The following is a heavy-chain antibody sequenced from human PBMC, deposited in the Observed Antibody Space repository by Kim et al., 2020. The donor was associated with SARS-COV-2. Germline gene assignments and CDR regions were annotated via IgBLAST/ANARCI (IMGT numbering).Heavy chain of an antibody. Sequence: GGSLRLSCAASGFTFSSYGMHWVRQAPGKGLEWVAVIWYDGSNKYYADSVKGRFTISRDNSKNTLYLQMNSLRAEDTAVYYCAKRMGMYSSSWDDAFDIWGQGTMVTVSS. CDR1: GFTFSSYG. CDR2: IWYDGSNK. D-gene: IGHD6-13*01. CDR3: AKRMGMYSSSWDDAFDI. J-gene: IGHJ3*02. V-gene: IGHV3-33*06.